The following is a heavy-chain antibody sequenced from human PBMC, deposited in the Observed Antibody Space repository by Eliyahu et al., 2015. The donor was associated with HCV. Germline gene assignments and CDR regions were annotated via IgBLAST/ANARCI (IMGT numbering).Heavy chain of an antibody. CDR1: GFSVSXNY. V-gene: IGHV3-53*01. J-gene: IGHJ6*02. D-gene: IGHD6-13*01. CDR2: IERDAST. CDR3: ARYRIAELGIWDYMTHYYGMDV. Sequence: EVQLVESGGGLIQPGGSLRLSCAASGFSVSXNYXXWVRQAPGQGLEWVSLIERDASTNYADSVKGRFTISRDNSKNTMDLQMNSLRVEDTAMYYCARYRIAELGIWDYMTHYYGMDVWGRGTTITVSS.